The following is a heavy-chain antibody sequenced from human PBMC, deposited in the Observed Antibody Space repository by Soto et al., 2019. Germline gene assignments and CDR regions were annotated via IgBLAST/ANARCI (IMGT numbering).Heavy chain of an antibody. V-gene: IGHV3-30*03. CDR1: GFTFSSYG. CDR3: ASDSPDSSGSLDY. J-gene: IGHJ4*02. CDR2: ISYDGSNK. D-gene: IGHD3-22*01. Sequence: GGSLRLSCAASGFTFSSYGMHWVRQAPGKGLEWVAVISYDGSNKYYADSVKGRFTISRDNSKNTLYLQMNSLRAEDTAVYSCASDSPDSSGSLDYWGQGTLVTVSS.